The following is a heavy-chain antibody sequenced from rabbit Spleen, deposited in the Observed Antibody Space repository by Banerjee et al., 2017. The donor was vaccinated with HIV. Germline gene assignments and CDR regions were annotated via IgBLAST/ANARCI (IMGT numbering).Heavy chain of an antibody. V-gene: IGHV1S43*01. Sequence: QEQLEESGGGLVKPEGSLKLSCTASGFSFSAGYYMCWVRQAPGKGLELIACIYSSSGSTWYASWVNGRFTVSRSTSLNTVDLIMTSMTAADTATYFCARDLVGVIGWNFYLWGPGTLVTVS. CDR1: GFSFSAGYY. CDR3: ARDLVGVIGWNFYL. CDR2: IYSSSGST. J-gene: IGHJ4*01. D-gene: IGHD5-1*01.